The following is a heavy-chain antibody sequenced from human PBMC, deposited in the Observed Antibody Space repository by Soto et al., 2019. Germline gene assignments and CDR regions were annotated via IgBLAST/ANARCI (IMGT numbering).Heavy chain of an antibody. J-gene: IGHJ4*02. CDR3: IKYSGSWKSFDS. CDR1: GFTFSSYA. CDR2: INSDGSNT. V-gene: IGHV3-74*01. Sequence: GGSQRLSYAASGFTFSSYAVSWVRQAPGKGLVWVSRINSDGSNTAYADSVKGRFTISRDNAKNTLYLQMNSLRAEDTAFYYCIKYSGSWKSFDSWGQGTLVTVSS. D-gene: IGHD6-13*01.